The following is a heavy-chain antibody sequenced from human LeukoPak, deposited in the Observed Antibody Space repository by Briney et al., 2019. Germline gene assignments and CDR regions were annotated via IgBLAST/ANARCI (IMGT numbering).Heavy chain of an antibody. V-gene: IGHV1-2*02. J-gene: IGHJ4*02. D-gene: IGHD2-15*01. Sequence: ASVKVSCKASGYXFTGYYIHWVRQAPGQGLEWMGWINPNSGGTNYAQKFQGRVTMTRDTSISTAYMELSRLRSDDTAVYYCARVSPRYCSGGSCYLGGFDYWGQGTLVTVSS. CDR2: INPNSGGT. CDR1: GYXFTGYY. CDR3: ARVSPRYCSGGSCYLGGFDY.